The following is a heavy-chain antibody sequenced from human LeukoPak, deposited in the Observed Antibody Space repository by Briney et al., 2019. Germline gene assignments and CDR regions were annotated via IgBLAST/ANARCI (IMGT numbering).Heavy chain of an antibody. Sequence: GGSLRLSCAASGFTLSSYSMNWVRQAPGKGLEWVSSISSSSIYIYYADSVKGRFTISRDNAKNSLYLQMNGLRAEDTAVYYCAREREYNYGHMLGYWGQGTLVTVSS. CDR1: GFTLSSYS. J-gene: IGHJ4*02. CDR2: ISSSSIYI. D-gene: IGHD5-18*01. CDR3: AREREYNYGHMLGY. V-gene: IGHV3-21*01.